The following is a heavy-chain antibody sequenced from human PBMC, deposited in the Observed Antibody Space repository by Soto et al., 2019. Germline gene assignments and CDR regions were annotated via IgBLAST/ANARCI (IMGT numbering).Heavy chain of an antibody. CDR2: INPNSGDT. Sequence: GASVKVSCKASGYTFTGYYMHWVRQAPGQGLEWMGWINPNSGDTNYAQKFQGWVTMTRDTSISTAYMELSRLRSDDTAVYYCARDCKIFGVAEFDYWGQGTLVTVSS. V-gene: IGHV1-2*04. CDR3: ARDCKIFGVAEFDY. CDR1: GYTFTGYY. D-gene: IGHD3-3*01. J-gene: IGHJ4*02.